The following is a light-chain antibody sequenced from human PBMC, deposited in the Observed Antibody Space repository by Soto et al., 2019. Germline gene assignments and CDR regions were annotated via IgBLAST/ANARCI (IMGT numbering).Light chain of an antibody. CDR1: SNDVGGYNF. CDR3: TSHRKNSPLPYV. Sequence: QSALTQPASVSGSPGQSITISCTGTSNDVGGYNFVSWYQQHPGKAPKVMISEVSNRPSGVSIRLSGSKSGNTASLTISGLQAEDEADYYCTSHRKNSPLPYVFGTGTKVTVL. CDR2: EVS. V-gene: IGLV2-14*01. J-gene: IGLJ1*01.